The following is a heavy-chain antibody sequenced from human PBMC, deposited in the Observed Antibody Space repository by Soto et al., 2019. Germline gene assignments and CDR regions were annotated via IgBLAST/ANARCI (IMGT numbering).Heavy chain of an antibody. CDR2: INAGNGNT. D-gene: IGHD4-17*01. CDR1: GYTFTSYA. V-gene: IGHV1-3*01. Sequence: ASVKFSCKASGYTFTSYAMHWVRQAPGQRLEWMGWINAGNGNTKYSQKFQGRVTITRDTSASTAYMELSSLRSEDTAVYYCARDRPTTVTSNWFDPWGQGTLVTVSS. J-gene: IGHJ5*02. CDR3: ARDRPTTVTSNWFDP.